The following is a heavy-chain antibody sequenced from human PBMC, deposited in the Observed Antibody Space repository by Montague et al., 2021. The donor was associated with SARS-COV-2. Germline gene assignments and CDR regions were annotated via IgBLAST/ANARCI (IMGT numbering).Heavy chain of an antibody. CDR3: ARISGITSWYYDY. CDR2: IYYTGST. J-gene: IGHJ4*02. D-gene: IGHD1-14*01. Sequence: SETLSLTCTVSGGSISSDSYYRSWIRQPPGKGLQSIGYIYYTGSTNYTPSLQSRVSISVDSSKNQFSVRLSSVTAADTAVYYCARISGITSWYYDYWGQGTLVTVSS. CDR1: GGSISSDSYY. V-gene: IGHV4-61*01.